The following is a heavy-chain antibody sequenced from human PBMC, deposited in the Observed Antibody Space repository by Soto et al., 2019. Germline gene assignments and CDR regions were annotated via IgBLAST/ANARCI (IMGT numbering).Heavy chain of an antibody. V-gene: IGHV3-21*01. J-gene: IGHJ6*02. CDR1: GFTFNSYS. CDR3: ARGRPTGYSFYCMDV. Sequence: PGGSLRLSCAASGFTFNSYSMNWVRQAPGKGLEWVSSISSSSTFIYDADSVKGRFSISRDNAKNSLFLQMNSLRAEDTAVYFCARGRPTGYSFYCMDVWGQGTTVTVSS. CDR2: ISSSSTFI. D-gene: IGHD1-1*01.